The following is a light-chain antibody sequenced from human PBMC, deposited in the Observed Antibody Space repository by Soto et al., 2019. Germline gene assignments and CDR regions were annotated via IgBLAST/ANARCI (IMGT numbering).Light chain of an antibody. Sequence: QAVATQPPSVSGAPGQRVTISCTGSSSNIGAGYDVHWYQQLPGTALKLLIYGNSNRPSGVPDRFSGSKSGTSTSLAITGRQSEDEADYCCQSYDSSLSLYVFGTGTKLTVL. CDR3: QSYDSSLSLYV. V-gene: IGLV1-40*01. CDR2: GNS. J-gene: IGLJ1*01. CDR1: SSNIGAGYD.